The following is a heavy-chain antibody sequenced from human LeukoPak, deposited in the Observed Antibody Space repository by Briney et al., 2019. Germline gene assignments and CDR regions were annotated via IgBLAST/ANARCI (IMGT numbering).Heavy chain of an antibody. CDR3: ASWVSYDYWSGFGY. V-gene: IGHV4-59*01. Sequence: PSETLSLTCTVSGDSINNYYWSWIRQPPGRGLEWIGYIHYSGSTNYNPSRKSRLTISVDTSKNQFSLKLSSVTAADTAVYYCASWVSYDYWSGFGYWGQGTLVTVSS. CDR1: GDSINNYY. CDR2: IHYSGST. J-gene: IGHJ4*02. D-gene: IGHD3-3*01.